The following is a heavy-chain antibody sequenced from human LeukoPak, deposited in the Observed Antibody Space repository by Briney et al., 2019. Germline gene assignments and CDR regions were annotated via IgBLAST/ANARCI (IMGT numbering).Heavy chain of an antibody. J-gene: IGHJ4*02. Sequence: PSETLSLTCTVSGGSISSYYWSWIRQPPGKGLEWIGYIYYSGSTNYNPSLKSRVTISVDTSKNQFSLKLSSVTAADTAVYYCAGSVKAGSYWGQGTLVTVSS. CDR1: GGSISSYY. V-gene: IGHV4-59*12. CDR2: IYYSGST. CDR3: AGSVKAGSY. D-gene: IGHD1-14*01.